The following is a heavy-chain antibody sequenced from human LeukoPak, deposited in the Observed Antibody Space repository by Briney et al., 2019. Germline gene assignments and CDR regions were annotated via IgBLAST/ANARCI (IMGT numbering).Heavy chain of an antibody. CDR2: ISYDGSSK. Sequence: GGSLRLSCAASGFTFSSYAMHWVRQAPGKGLEWVAVISYDGSSKYYADSVKGRFTISRDNSKNTLYLQMNSLRAEDTAVYYCARDRVGPFDPWGQGTLVTVSS. CDR3: ARDRVGPFDP. D-gene: IGHD1-26*01. CDR1: GFTFSSYA. V-gene: IGHV3-30-3*01. J-gene: IGHJ5*02.